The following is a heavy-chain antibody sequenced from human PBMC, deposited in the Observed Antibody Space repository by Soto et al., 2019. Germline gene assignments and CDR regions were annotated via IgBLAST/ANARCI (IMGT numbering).Heavy chain of an antibody. V-gene: IGHV4-39*02. CDR2: IDYRGTI. CDR1: GGSIATSSYF. Sequence: SETLSLTCTGSGGSIATSSYFWAWIRRPPGKGLEWIGSIDYRGTIYNNPSLKRRVTISVDTSKNHFSLKLDSVTAADTALYYCSRRAPEGFDPWGQGTLVTVSS. CDR3: SRRAPEGFDP. J-gene: IGHJ5*02.